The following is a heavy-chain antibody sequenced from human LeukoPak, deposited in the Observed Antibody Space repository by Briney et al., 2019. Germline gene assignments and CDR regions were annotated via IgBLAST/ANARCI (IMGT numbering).Heavy chain of an antibody. J-gene: IGHJ4*02. CDR2: IKEDGSEK. CDR1: GFTFSSYW. D-gene: IGHD1-26*01. V-gene: IGHV3-7*01. Sequence: GGSLRLSCAASGFTFSSYWMSWVRQAPGKGLEWVANIKEDGSEKYDVDSVKSRFTISRDNAKNSLYLQMNSLRAEDTAVYYCARDNSGGYDYWGQGTLVTVSS. CDR3: ARDNSGGYDY.